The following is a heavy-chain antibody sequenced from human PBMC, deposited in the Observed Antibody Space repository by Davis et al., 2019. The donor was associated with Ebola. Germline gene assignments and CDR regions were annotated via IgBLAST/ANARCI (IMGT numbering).Heavy chain of an antibody. V-gene: IGHV4-34*01. Sequence: SETLSLTCAVYGGSFSGYYWSWIRQPPGKGLEWIGEIYHSGSTNYNPSLKSRVTISVDKSKNQFSLKLSSVTAADTAVYYCARLRWTLSYYYYGMDVWGQGTTVTVSS. CDR2: IYHSGST. CDR1: GGSFSGYY. J-gene: IGHJ6*02. D-gene: IGHD4-23*01. CDR3: ARLRWTLSYYYYGMDV.